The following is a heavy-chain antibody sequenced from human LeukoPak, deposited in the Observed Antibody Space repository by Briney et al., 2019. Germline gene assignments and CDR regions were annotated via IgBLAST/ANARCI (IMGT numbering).Heavy chain of an antibody. CDR2: IYTSGST. J-gene: IGHJ4*02. V-gene: IGHV4-61*02. Sequence: ASQTLSLTCTVSGGSISSGTYYWTWMRQPAGKGLEWIGRIYTSGSTNYNPSLKSRVTISIDTSKNQFFLDLNSVTPEDTAVYYCARGVTDLDSWGQGTLVTVSS. D-gene: IGHD2-21*02. CDR1: GGSISSGTYY. CDR3: ARGVTDLDS.